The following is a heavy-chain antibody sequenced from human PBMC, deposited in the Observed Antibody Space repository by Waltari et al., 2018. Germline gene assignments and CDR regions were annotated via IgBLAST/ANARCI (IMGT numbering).Heavy chain of an antibody. CDR3: ATGWVGATPHDAFDI. CDR2: IYYSGTT. J-gene: IGHJ3*02. V-gene: IGHV4-38-2*02. Sequence: QVQLQESGPGLVKPSETLSLTCTVSGYSITSGYYWGWIRQPPGKGLEWIGSIYYSGTTYYNPSLKSRLTISVDTSKNQLSLELSSVTAADTAVYYCATGWVGATPHDAFDIWAKGQWSPSLQ. D-gene: IGHD1-26*01. CDR1: GYSITSGYY.